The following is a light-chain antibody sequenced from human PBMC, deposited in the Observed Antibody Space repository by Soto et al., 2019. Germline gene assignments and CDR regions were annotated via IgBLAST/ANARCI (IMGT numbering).Light chain of an antibody. Sequence: EIVMTQSPATLSVSPGERATLSCRASQSVRSNLAWYQQKPGQAPRLLTYGASTRATGIPARFSGSGSGTEFTLTISSLQSEDFAFYYCQQYDNWPRTFGQGTKVDIK. V-gene: IGKV3-15*01. CDR3: QQYDNWPRT. CDR1: QSVRSN. J-gene: IGKJ1*01. CDR2: GAS.